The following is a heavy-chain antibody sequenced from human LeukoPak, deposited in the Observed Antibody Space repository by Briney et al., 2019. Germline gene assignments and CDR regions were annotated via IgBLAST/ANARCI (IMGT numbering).Heavy chain of an antibody. J-gene: IGHJ4*02. CDR1: GFTLSAYW. D-gene: IGHD5-12*01. V-gene: IGHV3-74*01. CDR3: ARDWRNLGYDY. CDR2: IEGDGNRI. Sequence: GGSLRLSCAASGFTLSAYWMHRVRQASGKGLMWVSRIEGDGNRITYADSVKGRFTISRDNAKNTLYLQMNSLRAEDTAVYYCARDWRNLGYDYWGQGTLVTVSS.